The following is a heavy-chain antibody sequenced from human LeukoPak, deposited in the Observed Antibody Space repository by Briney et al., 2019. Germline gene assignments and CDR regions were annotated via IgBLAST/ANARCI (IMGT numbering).Heavy chain of an antibody. CDR1: GGSFGGYY. J-gene: IGHJ5*02. CDR3: ARGDYDILTNWFDP. D-gene: IGHD3-9*01. CDR2: INHSGST. V-gene: IGHV4-34*01. Sequence: ETLSLTCAVYGGSFGGYYWSWIRQPPGKGLEWIGEINHSGSTNYNPSLKSRVTISVDTSKNQFSLKLSSVTAADTAVYYCARGDYDILTNWFDPWGQGTLVTVSS.